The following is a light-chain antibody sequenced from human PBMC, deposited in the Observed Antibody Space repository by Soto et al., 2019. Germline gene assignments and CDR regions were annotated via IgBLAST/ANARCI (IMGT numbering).Light chain of an antibody. CDR2: GAS. CDR1: QSVSSN. V-gene: IGKV3-15*01. Sequence: EIVMTQSPATLSVSPGERATLSCRASQSVSSNLAWYQQKPGQAPRLLIYGASTRATGIPARFRGSGSGTEFTLTISSLQSEDFAVYYCQQYNNWPLYTFGQGTKVDIK. CDR3: QQYNNWPLYT. J-gene: IGKJ2*01.